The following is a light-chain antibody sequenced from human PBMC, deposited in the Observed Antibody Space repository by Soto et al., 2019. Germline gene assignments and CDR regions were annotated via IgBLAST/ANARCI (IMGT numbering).Light chain of an antibody. V-gene: IGKV1-33*01. J-gene: IGKJ4*01. Sequence: DLQMTQSPSSLSASVGDRVTITCQASQDISNYLNWYQQKPGKATKLLIYDAANLETGVPSRFSGSGTGTDFTVTISSLQPEDIATYDCQQYDNLPRTFGGGTKVEIK. CDR2: DAA. CDR1: QDISNY. CDR3: QQYDNLPRT.